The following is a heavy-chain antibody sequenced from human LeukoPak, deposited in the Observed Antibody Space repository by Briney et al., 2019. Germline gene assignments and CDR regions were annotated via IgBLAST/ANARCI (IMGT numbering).Heavy chain of an antibody. CDR3: ATSSHYSQRL. CDR2: IYYSGST. CDR1: GGSISTYY. J-gene: IGHJ4*02. D-gene: IGHD3-10*01. V-gene: IGHV4-59*12. Sequence: SETLSLTCTVSGGSISTYYWTWIRQPPGKGLDWIGYIYYSGSTNYNPSLQSRVTISVDKSKNQFSLKLTSVTAADTAVYYCATSSHYSQRLWGQGTLVTVSS.